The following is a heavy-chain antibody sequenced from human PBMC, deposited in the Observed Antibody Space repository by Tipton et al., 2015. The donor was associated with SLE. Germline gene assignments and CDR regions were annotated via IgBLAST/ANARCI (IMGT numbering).Heavy chain of an antibody. V-gene: IGHV4-59*08. J-gene: IGHJ4*02. CDR1: GGSISSYY. CDR3: ARGPLPYGSGSYFDD. CDR2: IYHSEST. Sequence: TLSLTCTVSGGSISSYYWSWIRQPPGKGLEWIGNIYHSESTYYNPSLRSRVTISLDRSKNQFSLRLSSVTAADTAVYYCARGPLPYGSGSYFDDWGQGTLVTVSS. D-gene: IGHD3-10*01.